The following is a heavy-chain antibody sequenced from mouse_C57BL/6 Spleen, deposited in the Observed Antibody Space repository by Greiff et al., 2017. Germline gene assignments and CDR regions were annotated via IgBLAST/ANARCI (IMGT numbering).Heavy chain of an antibody. CDR2: ISGGGGNT. Sequence: EVQGVESGGGLVKPGGSLKLSCAASGFTFSSYTMSWVRQTPEKRLEWVATISGGGGNTYYPASVKGRFTISRDNAKNTLYLKRSSLRSEDTALYYCARRGDYDGFAYWDQGTLVTVSA. V-gene: IGHV5-9*01. D-gene: IGHD2-4*01. CDR1: GFTFSSYT. J-gene: IGHJ3*01. CDR3: ARRGDYDGFAY.